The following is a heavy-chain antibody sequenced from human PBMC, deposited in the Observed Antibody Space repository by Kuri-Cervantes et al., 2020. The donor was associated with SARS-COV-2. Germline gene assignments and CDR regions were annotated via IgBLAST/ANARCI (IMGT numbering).Heavy chain of an antibody. V-gene: IGHV3-7*01. CDR2: IKQDGSEK. CDR3: ARVYVQQLIFHYYYHMDV. Sequence: GGSLRLSCAASGFTFSSYSMSWVRQAPGKGLEWVANIKQDGSEKYYVDSVKGRFTISRDNAKNSLYLQMNSLRAEDTAVYYCARVYVQQLIFHYYYHMDVWGKGTTVTVSS. J-gene: IGHJ6*03. D-gene: IGHD6-13*01. CDR1: GFTFSSYS.